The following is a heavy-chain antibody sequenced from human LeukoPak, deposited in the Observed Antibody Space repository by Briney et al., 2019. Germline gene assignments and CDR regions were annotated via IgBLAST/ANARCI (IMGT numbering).Heavy chain of an antibody. CDR3: ARAYCSSTSCYPPNY. CDR2: ISSSGSTI. Sequence: QSGGSLRLSCVASGFTFSSYAMNWVRQAPGKGLEWVSYISSSGSTIYYADSVKGRFTISRDNAKNSLYLQMNSLRAEDTAVYYCARAYCSSTSCYPPNYWGQGTLVTVSS. D-gene: IGHD2-2*01. V-gene: IGHV3-48*03. J-gene: IGHJ4*02. CDR1: GFTFSSYA.